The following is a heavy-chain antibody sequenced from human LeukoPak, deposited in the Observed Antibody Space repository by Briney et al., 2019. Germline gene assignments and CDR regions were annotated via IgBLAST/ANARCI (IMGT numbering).Heavy chain of an antibody. CDR1: GASIANSNYY. CDR3: VGGRAEFFGR. D-gene: IGHD3-10*01. Sequence: PSETLSLTCTVSGASIANSNYYWGWIRQAPGRGLDWIGSFYDSGDTFYSPSLKSRVSISIDTSKNQFSLKLTSVAATDTAVYFCVGGRAEFFGRWGQGTLVTVSS. J-gene: IGHJ1*01. CDR2: FYDSGDT. V-gene: IGHV4-39*01.